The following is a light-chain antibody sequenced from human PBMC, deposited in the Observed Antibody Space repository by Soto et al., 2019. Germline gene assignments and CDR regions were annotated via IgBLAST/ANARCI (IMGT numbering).Light chain of an antibody. CDR2: HAS. CDR3: QQYGSSPVT. CDR1: QGVSNSY. Sequence: EIVLTQSPGTLSLSPGGRATLSCRASQGVSNSYLAWYQQKPGQAPRLLIYHASSRATGIPDRFSGGGSGTDFTLTISRLEPEDFAVYYCQQYGSSPVTFGQGTKLEIK. J-gene: IGKJ2*01. V-gene: IGKV3-20*01.